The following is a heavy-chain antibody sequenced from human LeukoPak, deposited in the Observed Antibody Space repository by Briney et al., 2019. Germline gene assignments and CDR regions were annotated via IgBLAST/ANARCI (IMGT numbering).Heavy chain of an antibody. CDR2: ISSSGSTI. V-gene: IGHV3-48*03. CDR1: GFTFSSYE. D-gene: IGHD3-10*01. CDR3: AHSSMVRGVFDY. Sequence: PGGSLRLSCAASGFTFSSYEMNGVRQAPGKGLEWVSYISSSGSTIYYADSVKGRFTISRDNAKNSLYLQMNSLRAEDTAVYYCAHSSMVRGVFDYWGQGTLVTVSS. J-gene: IGHJ4*02.